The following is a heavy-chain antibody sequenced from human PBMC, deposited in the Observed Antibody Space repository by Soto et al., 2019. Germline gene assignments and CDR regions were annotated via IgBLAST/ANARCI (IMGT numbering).Heavy chain of an antibody. CDR2: FDPEDGET. D-gene: IGHD3-10*01. V-gene: IGHV1-24*01. CDR1: GYTLTELS. Sequence: ASVKVSCKVSGYTLTELSMHWVRQAPGKGLEWMGGFDPEDGETIYAQKFQGRVTMTEDTSTDTAYMELSSLRSEDTAVYYCARGDPLLWFGEKVYYGMDVWGQGTKVTVSS. J-gene: IGHJ6*02. CDR3: ARGDPLLWFGEKVYYGMDV.